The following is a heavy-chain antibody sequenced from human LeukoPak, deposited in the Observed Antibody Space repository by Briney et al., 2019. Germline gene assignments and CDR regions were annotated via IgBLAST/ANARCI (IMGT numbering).Heavy chain of an antibody. J-gene: IGHJ4*02. Sequence: ASVKVSCKASGYTFTSYAISWVRQAPGRGLEWMGWISAYNGDTKYAQKLQGRITMTTDTSTSTAYMELSSLRSDDTAVYYCATDPVGYCNTNGCYSVDYWGQGTLVIVSS. CDR3: ATDPVGYCNTNGCYSVDY. CDR1: GYTFTSYA. D-gene: IGHD2-15*01. CDR2: ISAYNGDT. V-gene: IGHV1-18*01.